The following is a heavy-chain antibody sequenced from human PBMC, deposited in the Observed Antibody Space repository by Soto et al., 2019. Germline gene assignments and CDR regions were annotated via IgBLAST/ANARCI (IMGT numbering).Heavy chain of an antibody. Sequence: KAAETLSLTCTVSGGSISSGDYYWSWIRQPPGKGLEWIGYIYYSGSTYCTPSHNRRVTIAVDTSKTQFPLKLSFVTAEATVVYYGRRVRYSSGVYYDAIDVWGQGTTVTVSS. CDR2: IYYSGST. D-gene: IGHD3-16*02. V-gene: IGHV4-30-4*02. CDR3: RRVRYSSGVYYDAIDV. J-gene: IGHJ6*02. CDR1: GGSISSGDYY.